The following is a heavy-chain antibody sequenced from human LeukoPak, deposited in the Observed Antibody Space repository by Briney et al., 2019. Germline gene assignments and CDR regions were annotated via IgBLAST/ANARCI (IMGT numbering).Heavy chain of an antibody. D-gene: IGHD3-22*01. CDR3: ARWYYDSSGYRYFDY. J-gene: IGHJ4*02. CDR2: IDYSGNT. Sequence: PSETLSLTCTVSGVSISTYYWTWIRQPPGKGLEWIGNIDYSGNTKYNPSLKSRVTISIDTSKGHFSLKLSSLTAADTAVYYCARWYYDSSGYRYFDYWGQGTLVIVSS. CDR1: GVSISTYY. V-gene: IGHV4-59*12.